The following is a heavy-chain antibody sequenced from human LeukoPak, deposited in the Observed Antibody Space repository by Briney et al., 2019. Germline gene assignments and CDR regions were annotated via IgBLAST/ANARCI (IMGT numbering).Heavy chain of an antibody. Sequence: GGTLRLSCAASGFTFSDYRMTWVRQAPGKGLQWVATIEKDGSDKYYVDSVTGRFTISRDSAKTSLSLQMNSLGAEDTALYYCARLSGFTETSHFDYWGQGTLVTVSS. D-gene: IGHD6-25*01. CDR2: IEKDGSDK. CDR3: ARLSGFTETSHFDY. V-gene: IGHV3-7*01. CDR1: GFTFSDYR. J-gene: IGHJ4*02.